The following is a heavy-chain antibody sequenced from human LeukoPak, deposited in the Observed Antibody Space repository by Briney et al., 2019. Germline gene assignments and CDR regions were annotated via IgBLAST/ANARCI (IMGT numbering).Heavy chain of an antibody. J-gene: IGHJ4*02. CDR1: GFAFSGYW. D-gene: IGHD6-13*01. CDR2: INHDGSAT. CDR3: VREGAHIAAVGNYFDY. V-gene: IGHV3-74*01. Sequence: PGGSLRLSCAASGFAFSGYWMHWVRQAPGQGLVWVSRINHDGSATIYADSVKGRFTFSRDNAKNTLHLQMNSLRVDDTAVYYCVREGAHIAAVGNYFDYWGQGTLVTVSS.